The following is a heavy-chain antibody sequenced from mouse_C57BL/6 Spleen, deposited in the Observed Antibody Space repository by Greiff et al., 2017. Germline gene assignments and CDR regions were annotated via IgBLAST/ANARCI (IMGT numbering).Heavy chain of an antibody. Sequence: QVQLQQPGAELVKPGASVKLSCKASGYTFTSYWMHWVKQRPGQGLEWIGMIHPNSGSTNYNEKFKSKATLTVDKSSITAYMQLSSLTAEDSAVYYCARKGNYDAMDYWGLGTSVTVSS. CDR1: GYTFTSYW. CDR2: IHPNSGST. J-gene: IGHJ4*01. CDR3: ARKGNYDAMDY. V-gene: IGHV1-64*01. D-gene: IGHD2-1*01.